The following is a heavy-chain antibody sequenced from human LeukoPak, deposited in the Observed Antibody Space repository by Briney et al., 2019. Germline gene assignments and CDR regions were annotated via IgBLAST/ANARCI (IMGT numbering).Heavy chain of an antibody. CDR3: ARKSYVWGSYRSDDAFDI. V-gene: IGHV1-18*01. D-gene: IGHD3-16*02. Sequence: ASVKVSCKASGYTFTSYGISWVRQAPGQGLDWMGWLSTYNGNTNYAQKLQGRVTMTTDTSTSTAYMELRSLRSDDTAVYYCARKSYVWGSYRSDDAFDIWDQGTMVTVSS. J-gene: IGHJ3*02. CDR1: GYTFTSYG. CDR2: LSTYNGNT.